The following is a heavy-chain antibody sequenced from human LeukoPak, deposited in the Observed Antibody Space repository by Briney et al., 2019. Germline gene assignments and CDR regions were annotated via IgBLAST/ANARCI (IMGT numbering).Heavy chain of an antibody. J-gene: IGHJ4*02. V-gene: IGHV3-74*01. CDR1: GFTFSSYA. CDR3: AKGGRAHFDY. D-gene: IGHD3-16*01. Sequence: GGSLRLSCAASGFTFSSYAMSWVRQAPGKGLVWVSRISTDGSSTTYADSVKGRFTISRDNAKNTLYLQMNSLRVEDTAVYYCAKGGRAHFDYWGQGTLVTVSS. CDR2: ISTDGSST.